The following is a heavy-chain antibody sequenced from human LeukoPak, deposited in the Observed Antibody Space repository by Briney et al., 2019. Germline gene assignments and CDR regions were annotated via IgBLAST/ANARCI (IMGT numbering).Heavy chain of an antibody. Sequence: SETLSLTCTVSGGSISSYYWSWIRQPPGKGLEWIGYIYYSGSTNYDPSLKSRVTISVDTSKNQFSLKLSSVTAADTAVYYCARDRGEYADYGNDAFDIWGQGTMVTVSS. CDR3: ARDRGEYADYGNDAFDI. V-gene: IGHV4-59*01. CDR2: IYYSGST. CDR1: GGSISSYY. J-gene: IGHJ3*02. D-gene: IGHD4-17*01.